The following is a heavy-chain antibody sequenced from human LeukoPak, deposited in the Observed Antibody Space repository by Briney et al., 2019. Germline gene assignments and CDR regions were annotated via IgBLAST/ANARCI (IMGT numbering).Heavy chain of an antibody. CDR2: IYYSGTT. Sequence: PSETLSLTCTVSGDSISSSSSYWVWIRQPPGKGLEWIGSIYYSGTTHFDLSLKSRVTISVDTSKNQFSLKLNSVTATDTAVYYCARYNSNLGWFDPWGQGTLVTVSS. J-gene: IGHJ5*02. CDR3: ARYNSNLGWFDP. CDR1: GDSISSSSSY. V-gene: IGHV4-39*01. D-gene: IGHD1-7*01.